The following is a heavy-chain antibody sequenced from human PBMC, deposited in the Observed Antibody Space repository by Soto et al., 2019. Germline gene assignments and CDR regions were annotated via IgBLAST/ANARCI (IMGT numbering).Heavy chain of an antibody. D-gene: IGHD4-17*01. J-gene: IGHJ4*02. CDR2: ISWNSGSI. CDR3: AKDIGYGDYRAVY. CDR1: GFTFDDYA. V-gene: IGHV3-9*01. Sequence: DVQLVESGGGLVQPGRSLRLSCAASGFTFDDYAMHWVRQAPGKGLEWVSGISWNSGSIGYADSVKGRFTISRDNAKNSLYLQMNSLRAEDTALYYCAKDIGYGDYRAVYWGQGTLVTVSS.